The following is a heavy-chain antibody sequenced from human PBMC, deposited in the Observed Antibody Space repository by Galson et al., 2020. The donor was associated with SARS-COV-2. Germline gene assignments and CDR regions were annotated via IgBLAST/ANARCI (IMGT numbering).Heavy chain of an antibody. CDR1: GFTFSNYW. D-gene: IGHD4-17*01. V-gene: IGHV3-7*01. CDR2: TNPDGTKK. Sequence: GGSLRLSCTASGFTFSNYWMSWVRQAPGKGLEWVADTNPDGTKKYFVDSIKGRFSISKDIAKNSLYLQMNSLRAEDTALYYCVTDGDGFDYWGQGTLVTVSS. J-gene: IGHJ4*02. CDR3: VTDGDGFDY.